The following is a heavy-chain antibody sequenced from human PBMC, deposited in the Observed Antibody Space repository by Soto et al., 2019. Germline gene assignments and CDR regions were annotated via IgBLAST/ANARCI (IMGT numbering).Heavy chain of an antibody. J-gene: IGHJ4*02. Sequence: GGGPRLDCETSGCTFSTYTMTWVRQAPGKGLEWVASLNSISNSVYYVDSVRGRFTISRDNSKNSLFLQLNGLRPEDTGFYYCTRTPDYWGPGTLVPVSS. CDR3: TRTPDY. CDR2: LNSISNSV. V-gene: IGHV3-21*01. CDR1: GCTFSTYT.